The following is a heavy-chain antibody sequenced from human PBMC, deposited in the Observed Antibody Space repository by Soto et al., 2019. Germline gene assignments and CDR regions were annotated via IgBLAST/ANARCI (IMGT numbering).Heavy chain of an antibody. J-gene: IGHJ4*02. Sequence: QVQLVQSGAEVKKPGSSVKVSCKASGGTFSPYTINWVRQAPGQGLEWMGRIIPFHGVTNYAQKFQARVTITADKSTSTAYMERSGLRFDDTAMYYCTRDWESTVSTWSFGGFWGRGTLVTVSS. CDR3: TRDWESTVSTWSFGGF. CDR1: GGTFSPYT. D-gene: IGHD3-10*01. V-gene: IGHV1-69*08. CDR2: IIPFHGVT.